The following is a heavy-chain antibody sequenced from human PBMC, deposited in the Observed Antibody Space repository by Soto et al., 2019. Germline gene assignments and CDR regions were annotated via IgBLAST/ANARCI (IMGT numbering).Heavy chain of an antibody. CDR2: INPNWGST. D-gene: IGHD2-2*01. CDR3: TRAIVVVPPAPSDALDI. V-gene: IGHV1-46*03. CDR1: YTFTNHY. J-gene: IGHJ3*02. Sequence: YTFTNHYIHWVRQAPGQGLEWMGIINPNWGSTTYAQKSQGRLAVTRDTSTSTVYMELSSLRSEDTAVYYCTRAIVVVPPAPSDALDIWGQGTMVTVSS.